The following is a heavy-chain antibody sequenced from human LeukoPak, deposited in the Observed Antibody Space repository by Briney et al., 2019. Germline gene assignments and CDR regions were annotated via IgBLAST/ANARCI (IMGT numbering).Heavy chain of an antibody. CDR3: AGGRITIFGVVIPWFDP. D-gene: IGHD3-3*01. CDR2: IYTSGST. J-gene: IGHJ5*02. CDR1: GGSISSYY. Sequence: SETLSLTCTVSGGSISSYYWSWIRQPAGKGLEWIGRIYTSGSTNYNPSLKSRVAMSVDTSKNQFSLKLSSVTAADTAVYYCAGGRITIFGVVIPWFDPWGQGTLVTVSS. V-gene: IGHV4-4*07.